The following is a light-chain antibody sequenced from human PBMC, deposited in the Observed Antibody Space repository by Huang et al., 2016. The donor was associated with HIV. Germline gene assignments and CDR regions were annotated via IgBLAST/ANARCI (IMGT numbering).Light chain of an antibody. CDR2: GAS. J-gene: IGKJ4*01. Sequence: EIVMTQSPATLSVSPGERATLSCRASQNIVSSLAWYQQKPGQTPRLLIYGASTRATGIPARFSGSGSETEFTLTISSLQSEEFAVYYCQQYYDWPPLTFGGGTEVEIK. V-gene: IGKV3-15*01. CDR3: QQYYDWPPLT. CDR1: QNIVSS.